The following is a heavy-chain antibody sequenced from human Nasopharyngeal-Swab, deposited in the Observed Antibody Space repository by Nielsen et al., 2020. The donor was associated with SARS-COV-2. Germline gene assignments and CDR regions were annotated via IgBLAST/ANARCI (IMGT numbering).Heavy chain of an antibody. J-gene: IGHJ6*02. Sequence: GESLKISCAASGFTFSTYVMHWVRQAPGKGLEWVALLKQDGSETFYADSVKGRFTISRDISKNTLYLQMNSLRGEDTAVYYCARDGKYYYGSGPYYYGMDVWGQGTTVTVSS. CDR2: LKQDGSET. V-gene: IGHV3-33*05. CDR3: ARDGKYYYGSGPYYYGMDV. CDR1: GFTFSTYV. D-gene: IGHD3-10*01.